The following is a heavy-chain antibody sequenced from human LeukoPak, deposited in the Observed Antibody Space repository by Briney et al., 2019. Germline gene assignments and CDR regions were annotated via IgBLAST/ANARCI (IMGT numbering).Heavy chain of an antibody. D-gene: IGHD1-26*01. Sequence: GGSLRLSCAASGFTFSSYAMSWVRQAPGKGLEWVSAISGSGGSTYYADSVKGRFTISRDNSKNTLYLQMNSLRAEDTAVYYCARDGVGATLYYYYMDVWGKGTTVTVSS. CDR3: ARDGVGATLYYYYMDV. J-gene: IGHJ6*03. CDR1: GFTFSSYA. CDR2: ISGSGGST. V-gene: IGHV3-23*01.